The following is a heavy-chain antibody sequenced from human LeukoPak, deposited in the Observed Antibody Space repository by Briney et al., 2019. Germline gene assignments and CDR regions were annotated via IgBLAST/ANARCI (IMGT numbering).Heavy chain of an antibody. J-gene: IGHJ4*02. Sequence: GGSLRLSCAASGFTFSDYYMSWIRQAPGKGLEWVSYISSSGSTIYYADSVKGRFTISRDNAKNSLYLQMNSLRAEDTAVYYCAKDPYYGSGSYYFDYWGQGTLVTVSS. CDR1: GFTFSDYY. D-gene: IGHD3-10*01. V-gene: IGHV3-11*04. CDR2: ISSSGSTI. CDR3: AKDPYYGSGSYYFDY.